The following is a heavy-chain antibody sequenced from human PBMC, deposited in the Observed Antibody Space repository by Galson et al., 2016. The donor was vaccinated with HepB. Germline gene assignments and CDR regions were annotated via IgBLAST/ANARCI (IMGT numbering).Heavy chain of an antibody. Sequence: SVKVSCKASGGTFSTYAISWVRQAPGQGLEWMGGIVPVFGTANYAQKFQGRVTISADKSTSTAYMELSSLRSEDTAAYYCASYAEMVRAVISRVQDPHYYYLMDVWGQGTTVTVSS. CDR1: GGTFSTYA. V-gene: IGHV1-69*06. CDR2: IVPVFGTA. D-gene: IGHD3-10*01. J-gene: IGHJ6*02. CDR3: ASYAEMVRAVISRVQDPHYYYLMDV.